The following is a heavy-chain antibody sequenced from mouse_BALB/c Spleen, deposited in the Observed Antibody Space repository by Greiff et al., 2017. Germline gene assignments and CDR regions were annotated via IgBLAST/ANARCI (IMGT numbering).Heavy chain of an antibody. D-gene: IGHD3-2*01. Sequence: VQLQQSGAELVRPGALVKLSCKASGFNIKDYYMHWVKQRPEQGLEWIGWIDPENGNTIYDPKFQGKASITADTSSNTAYLQLSSLTSEDTAVYYCARDSSGPYYAMDYWGQGTSVTVSS. CDR2: IDPENGNT. CDR1: GFNIKDYY. V-gene: IGHV14-1*02. J-gene: IGHJ4*01. CDR3: ARDSSGPYYAMDY.